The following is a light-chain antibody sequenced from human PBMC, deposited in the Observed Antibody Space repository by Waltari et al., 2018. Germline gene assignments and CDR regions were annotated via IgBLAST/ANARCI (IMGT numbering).Light chain of an antibody. CDR1: QSVLHSSNNKNY. CDR2: WAS. CDR3: QQYYNAPLT. J-gene: IGKJ4*01. V-gene: IGKV4-1*01. Sequence: DIVMTQSPDSLALSLGERATIHCKSNQSVLHSSNNKNYLAWYQQKPGQPPNLLIYWASTRESGVPDRFSGSGSGTDFTLTISSLQAEDVAVYYCQQYYNAPLTFGGGTKVEIK.